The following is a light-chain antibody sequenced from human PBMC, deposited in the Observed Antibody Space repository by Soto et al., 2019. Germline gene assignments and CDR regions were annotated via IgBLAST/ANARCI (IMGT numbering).Light chain of an antibody. CDR2: DAS. CDR3: QHRINWPLT. J-gene: IGKJ4*01. CDR1: QNININY. Sequence: VLTQSPATLSVSPGEGATLSCRASQNININYLAWYQQKPGQAPRLLIYDASNRATGIPARFSGSGSRTDFTLTISNLEPEDFAVYYCQHRINWPLTFGGGTKVDIK. V-gene: IGKV3D-20*02.